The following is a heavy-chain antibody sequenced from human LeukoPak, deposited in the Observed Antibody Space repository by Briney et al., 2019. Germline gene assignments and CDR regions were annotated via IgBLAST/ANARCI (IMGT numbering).Heavy chain of an antibody. CDR3: ARYWGAAAGPENDAFDI. CDR1: GGTFSSYA. J-gene: IGHJ3*02. Sequence: SVKVSCKASGGTFSSYAISWVRQAPGQGLEWMGGIIPIFGTANYAQKFQGRVTITTDESASTAYMELSSLRSEDTAVYYCARYWGAAAGPENDAFDIWGQGTMVTVSS. CDR2: IIPIFGTA. V-gene: IGHV1-69*05. D-gene: IGHD6-13*01.